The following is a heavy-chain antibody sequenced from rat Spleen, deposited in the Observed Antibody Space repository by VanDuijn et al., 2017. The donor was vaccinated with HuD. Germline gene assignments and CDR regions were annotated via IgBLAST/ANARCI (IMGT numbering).Heavy chain of an antibody. CDR3: TTGFAY. Sequence: EVQLVESGGGLVQPGRSLKLSCVASGFTFNDYWMTWICQAPGRGLEWVASITNTGSSTYYPDSVKGRFTISRDNAKSTLYLQMNSLRSEDTATYYCTTGFAYWGQGTLVTVSS. CDR2: ITNTGSST. V-gene: IGHV5-31*01. J-gene: IGHJ3*01. CDR1: GFTFNDYW.